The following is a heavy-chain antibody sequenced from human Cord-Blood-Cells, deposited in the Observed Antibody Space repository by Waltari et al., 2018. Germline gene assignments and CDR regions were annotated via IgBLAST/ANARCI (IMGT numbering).Heavy chain of an antibody. V-gene: IGHV4-31*03. CDR3: ARSGAGSYSKLAFDI. CDR1: GGSISSGGYY. D-gene: IGHD3-10*01. J-gene: IGHJ3*02. Sequence: QVQLQESGPGLVKPSQTLSLTCTVSGGSISSGGYYWSWTRQHPGKGLEWIGYIYYSGSTYYNPSLKSRVTISVDTSKNQFSLKLSSVTAADTAVYYCARSGAGSYSKLAFDIWGQGTMVTVSS. CDR2: IYYSGST.